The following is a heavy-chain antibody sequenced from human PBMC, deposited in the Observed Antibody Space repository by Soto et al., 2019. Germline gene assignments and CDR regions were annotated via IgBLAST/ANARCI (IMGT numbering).Heavy chain of an antibody. CDR3: EKDRQLLNYYGMDV. CDR1: GFTFSSYA. CDR2: ISGSGGST. D-gene: IGHD1-1*01. V-gene: IGHV3-23*01. J-gene: IGHJ6*02. Sequence: GGSLRLSCAASGFTFSSYAMSWVRQAPGKGLEWVSAISGSGGSTYYADSVKGRFTISRDNSKNTLYLQMNSLRAEDTAVYYCEKDRQLLNYYGMDVWGQGTTVTVSS.